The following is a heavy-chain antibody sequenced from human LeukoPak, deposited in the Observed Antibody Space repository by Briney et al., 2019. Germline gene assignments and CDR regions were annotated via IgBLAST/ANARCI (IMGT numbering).Heavy chain of an antibody. J-gene: IGHJ4*02. CDR2: ISGAGDGT. V-gene: IGHV3-23*01. D-gene: IGHD3/OR15-3a*01. CDR3: ARFGSNSWTRYFDP. CDR1: GFTFSSYA. Sequence: GGSLRLSCAASGFTFSSYAMCWVRQAPGKGLEWVSAISGAGDGTYYADSVRGRFTISRDNSKNMLYLQMNSLRVEDTAVYYCARFGSNSWTRYFDPWGQGTLVTVSS.